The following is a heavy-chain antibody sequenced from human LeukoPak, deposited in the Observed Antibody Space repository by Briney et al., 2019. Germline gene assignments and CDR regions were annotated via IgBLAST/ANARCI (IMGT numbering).Heavy chain of an antibody. J-gene: IGHJ6*02. CDR2: IKEDGSEE. CDR1: GFTFSIYW. CDR3: ARFRSSHGDSYYYGMDV. Sequence: PGGSLRLSCTASGFTFSIYWMSWVRQAPGKGLEWVASIKEDGSEEHYVDSVKGRFTISRDNSKNTLYLQMNSLRAEDTAVYYCARFRSSHGDSYYYGMDVWGQGTTVTVSS. V-gene: IGHV3-7*01. D-gene: IGHD4-17*01.